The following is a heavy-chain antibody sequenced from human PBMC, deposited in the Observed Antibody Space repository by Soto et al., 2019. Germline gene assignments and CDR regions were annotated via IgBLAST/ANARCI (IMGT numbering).Heavy chain of an antibody. D-gene: IGHD2-15*01. V-gene: IGHV1-58*02. Sequence: QMQLVQSGPEVKKPGTSVKVSCKASGFTFTSSAMQWVRQARGQRLEWIGWIVVGSGNTNYAQKFQESVTITKDMSTCTAYMELSSLRSEDTAVYYCAAVGGPGGDYYYGMDVWGQGTTVTVSS. J-gene: IGHJ6*02. CDR2: IVVGSGNT. CDR3: AAVGGPGGDYYYGMDV. CDR1: GFTFTSSA.